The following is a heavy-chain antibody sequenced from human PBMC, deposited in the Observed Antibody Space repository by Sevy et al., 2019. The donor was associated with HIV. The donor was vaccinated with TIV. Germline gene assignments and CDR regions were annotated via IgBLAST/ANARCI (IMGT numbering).Heavy chain of an antibody. CDR3: AREDATMVLSVDY. D-gene: IGHD3-10*01. Sequence: GGSLRLSCAASGFTFSRYTMAWVRQAPGKGLEWFSSVTKNGETHYIDSVRGRFTISRDNSKNTVYLQMNSLRAEDMAIYYCAREDATMVLSVDYWGQGTLVTVSS. V-gene: IGHV3-23*01. CDR1: GFTFSRYT. J-gene: IGHJ4*02. CDR2: VTKNGET.